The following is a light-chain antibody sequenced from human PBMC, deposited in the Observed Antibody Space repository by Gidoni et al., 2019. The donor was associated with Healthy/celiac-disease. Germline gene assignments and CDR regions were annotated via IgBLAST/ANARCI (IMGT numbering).Light chain of an antibody. CDR3: QQYGSSPLT. CDR1: QSVSSSY. V-gene: IGKV3-20*01. CDR2: GAS. J-gene: IGKJ4*01. Sequence: EIVLTPSPGTLSLSPGERTTLSCRASQSVSSSYLAWYQQKPGQAPRLLIYGASSRATGIPDRFSGSGSGTDFTLTISRLEPEDFAVYYCQQYGSSPLTFXGXTKVGIK.